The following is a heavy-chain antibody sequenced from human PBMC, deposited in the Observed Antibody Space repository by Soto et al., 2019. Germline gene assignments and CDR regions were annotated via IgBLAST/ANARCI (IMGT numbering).Heavy chain of an antibody. J-gene: IGHJ2*01. CDR1: GYTFTHYG. Sequence: QVQLVQSGAEVKKPGASVKVSCKASGYTFTHYGITWVRQAPGQGLEWMGWINSFSGDTNYPQKLQGRLTMTTDTSTNTVYMELRNLRSDDPAVYSCARDLHSGGKYWYVDIWGRGTVVTVSS. D-gene: IGHD2-15*01. V-gene: IGHV1-18*01. CDR2: INSFSGDT. CDR3: ARDLHSGGKYWYVDI.